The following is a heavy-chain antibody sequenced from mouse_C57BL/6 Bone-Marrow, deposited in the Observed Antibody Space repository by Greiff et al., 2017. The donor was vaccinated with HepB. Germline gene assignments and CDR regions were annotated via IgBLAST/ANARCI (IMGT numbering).Heavy chain of an antibody. CDR3: TRESLLFYYFDY. V-gene: IGHV1-15*01. CDR2: IDPETGGT. CDR1: GYTFTDYE. D-gene: IGHD6-1*01. Sequence: VQVVESGAELVRPGASVTLSCKASGYTFTDYEMHWVKQTPVHGLEWIGAIDPETGGTAYNQKFKGKAILTADKSSSTAYMELRSLTSEDSAVYYCTRESLLFYYFDYWGQGTTLTVSS. J-gene: IGHJ2*01.